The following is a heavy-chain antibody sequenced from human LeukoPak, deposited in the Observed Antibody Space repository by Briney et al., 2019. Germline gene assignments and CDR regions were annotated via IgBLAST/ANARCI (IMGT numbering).Heavy chain of an antibody. CDR2: TNPNSGNT. J-gene: IGHJ4*02. CDR1: GYTFTSYD. Sequence: GASVKVSCKASGYTFTSYDINWVRQATGQGLEWMGWTNPNSGNTGYAQKFQGRVTMTRNTSISTAYMELSSLRSEDTAVYYCARGKRLVDIVATIRYYFDYWGQGTLVTVSS. CDR3: ARGKRLVDIVATIRYYFDY. V-gene: IGHV1-8*01. D-gene: IGHD5-12*01.